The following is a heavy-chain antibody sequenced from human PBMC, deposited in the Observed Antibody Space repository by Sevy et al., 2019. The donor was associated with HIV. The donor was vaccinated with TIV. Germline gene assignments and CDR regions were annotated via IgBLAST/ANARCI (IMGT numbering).Heavy chain of an antibody. CDR1: GYTFTSYG. D-gene: IGHD3-10*01. Sequence: ASVKVSCKASGYTFTSYGISCVRQAPGQGLEWMGWISAYNGNTNYAQKLQGRVTMTTDTSTSTAYMELRSLRSDDTAVYYCARDRMVLLWFGELSGYFDYWGQGTLVTVSS. CDR2: ISAYNGNT. J-gene: IGHJ4*02. CDR3: ARDRMVLLWFGELSGYFDY. V-gene: IGHV1-18*01.